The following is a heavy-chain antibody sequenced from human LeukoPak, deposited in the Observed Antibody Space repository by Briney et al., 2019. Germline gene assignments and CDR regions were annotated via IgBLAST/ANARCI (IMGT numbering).Heavy chain of an antibody. V-gene: IGHV3-23*01. Sequence: GGSLRLSCAASGFTFSNYGMSWVRQAPGKGLEWVSSNSGSSTYYADSAKGRFTISRDCSKNTVYLQMNSLRAEDTALYYCAKEVSNSDSGDRFDYWGQGTLVTVSS. J-gene: IGHJ4*02. D-gene: IGHD7-27*01. CDR2: NSGSST. CDR1: GFTFSNYG. CDR3: AKEVSNSDSGDRFDY.